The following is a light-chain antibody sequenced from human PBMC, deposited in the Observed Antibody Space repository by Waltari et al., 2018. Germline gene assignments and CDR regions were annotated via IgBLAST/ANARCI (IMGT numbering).Light chain of an antibody. CDR3: GTWDGSLRGWV. V-gene: IGLV1-51*02. Sequence: QSVLPQPPSVSAAPGQQVTISCSGPSFAIATSFFSWYQHLPGTDPKLLIYENDKRPSGIPDRWSASKSCTSATLDISGLQIGDEADYYCGTWDGSLRGWVFGGGTKLTVL. CDR1: SFAIATSF. J-gene: IGLJ3*02. CDR2: END.